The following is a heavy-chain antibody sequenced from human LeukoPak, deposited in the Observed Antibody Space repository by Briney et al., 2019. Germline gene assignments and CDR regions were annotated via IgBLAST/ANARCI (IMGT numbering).Heavy chain of an antibody. Sequence: ASVKVSCKASGYTFTGYYMHWVRQAPGQGLEWMGWINPNSGGTNYAQKFQGRVTMTRDTSISTAYMELSRLRSDDTVVYYCARGERDIVVVPAAGGSYFDYWGQGTLVTVSS. V-gene: IGHV1-2*02. CDR3: ARGERDIVVVPAAGGSYFDY. CDR2: INPNSGGT. D-gene: IGHD2-2*01. CDR1: GYTFTGYY. J-gene: IGHJ4*02.